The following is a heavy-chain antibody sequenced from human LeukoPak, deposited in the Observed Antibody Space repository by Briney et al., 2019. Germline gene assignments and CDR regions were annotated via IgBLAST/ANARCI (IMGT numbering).Heavy chain of an antibody. CDR1: GSSTDSGYY. V-gene: IGHV4-38-2*01. CDR2: IYHSGST. J-gene: IGHJ3*02. Sequence: SETLSLTCAVSGSSTDSGYYWGWIRQPPGKGLEWIGCIYHSGSTYYNPSLKSRVTISVDTSKNQFSLKLSSVTAADTAVYYCARAPLGPDAFDIWGQGTMDIVSS. CDR3: ARAPLGPDAFDI.